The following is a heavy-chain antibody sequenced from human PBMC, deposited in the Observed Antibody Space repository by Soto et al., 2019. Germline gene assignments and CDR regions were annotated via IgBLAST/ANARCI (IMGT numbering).Heavy chain of an antibody. D-gene: IGHD6-13*01. CDR3: ARDPSYRSSWYEYWFDP. CDR1: GYTFTSYG. CDR2: ISAYNGNT. V-gene: IGHV1-18*01. J-gene: IGHJ5*02. Sequence: ASVKVSCKASGYTFTSYGISWVRQAPGQGLEWMGWISAYNGNTNYAQKLQGRVTMTTDTSTSTAYMELRSLRSDDTAVYYCARDPSYRSSWYEYWFDPWGQGTLVTVSS.